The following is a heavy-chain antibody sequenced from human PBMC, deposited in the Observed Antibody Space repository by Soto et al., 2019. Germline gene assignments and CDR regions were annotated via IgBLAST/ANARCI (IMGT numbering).Heavy chain of an antibody. V-gene: IGHV6-1*01. Sequence: SQTLSLTCAISGDSVSSNSAAWNWIRQSPLRGLEWLGRTYYRSKWYNDYAVSVKSRITINPDTSKNQFSLQLNSVTPEDTAVYYCAKGGIDEDGAFDIWGQGTMVTVSS. J-gene: IGHJ3*02. CDR1: GDSVSSNSAA. CDR2: TYYRSKWYN. CDR3: AKGGIDEDGAFDI. D-gene: IGHD1-26*01.